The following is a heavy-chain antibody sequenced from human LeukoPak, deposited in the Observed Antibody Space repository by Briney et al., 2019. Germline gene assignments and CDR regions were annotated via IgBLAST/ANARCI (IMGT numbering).Heavy chain of an antibody. CDR3: AKGSSGYLEPFDY. CDR2: ISGSGGST. J-gene: IGHJ4*02. Sequence: GGSLRLSCAASGFTFSNNAMSWVRQTPGKGLELVSGISGSGGSTFYADSVEGRFTISRDNSKNTLYLQMNSLRAEDTALYYCAKGSSGYLEPFDYWGQGTLVTVSS. D-gene: IGHD3-22*01. V-gene: IGHV3-23*01. CDR1: GFTFSNNA.